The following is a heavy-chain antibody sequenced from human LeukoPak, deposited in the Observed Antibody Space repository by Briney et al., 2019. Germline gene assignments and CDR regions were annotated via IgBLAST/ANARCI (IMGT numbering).Heavy chain of an antibody. CDR1: GYIFTNYW. Sequence: GGSLQISCKGSGYIFTNYWIGWVRQMPGKGLEWMGYIYRGDSDTRYSPSFQGQVTISADKSISTAYLQWSSLKASDTAMYYCARQSSGNTGGYWGQGTLVTVSS. V-gene: IGHV5-51*01. CDR3: ARQSSGNTGGY. D-gene: IGHD2-8*02. J-gene: IGHJ4*02. CDR2: IYRGDSDT.